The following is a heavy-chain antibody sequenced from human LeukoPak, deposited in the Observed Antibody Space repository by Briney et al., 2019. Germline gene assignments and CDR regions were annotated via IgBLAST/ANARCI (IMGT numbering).Heavy chain of an antibody. J-gene: IGHJ4*02. CDR2: ISSSSSYI. Sequence: GGSLRLSCAASGFTFSSYSMNWVRQAPGKGLEWVSSISSSSSYIYYADSVKGRFTISRDNAKNSLYLQMNSLRAEDTAVYYCARGLYGSSSLFDYWGQGTLVTVSS. CDR3: ARGLYGSSSLFDY. D-gene: IGHD6-13*01. V-gene: IGHV3-21*01. CDR1: GFTFSSYS.